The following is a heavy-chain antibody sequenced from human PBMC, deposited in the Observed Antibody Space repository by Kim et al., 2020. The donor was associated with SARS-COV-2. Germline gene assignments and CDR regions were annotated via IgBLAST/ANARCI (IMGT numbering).Heavy chain of an antibody. Sequence: SETLSLTCTVSGGSISIYYWSWIRQPPGKGLEWIGYIYYSGSTNYNPSLKSRVTISVDTSKNQFSLKLSSVTAADTAVYYCARGLRTYIAVAAYGMDVWGQGTTVTVSS. CDR2: IYYSGST. D-gene: IGHD6-19*01. CDR3: ARGLRTYIAVAAYGMDV. CDR1: GGSISIYY. J-gene: IGHJ6*02. V-gene: IGHV4-59*01.